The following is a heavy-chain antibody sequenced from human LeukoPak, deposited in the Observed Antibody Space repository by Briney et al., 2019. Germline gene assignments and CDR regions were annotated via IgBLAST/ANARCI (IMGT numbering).Heavy chain of an antibody. D-gene: IGHD2-2*01. Sequence: AGGSLRLSCAASGLTFTNYSMNWVRQAPGMGLEWVSSISRSSRYIDYADSVKGRFTISRDNAKNSLYLQMNSLRAEDTAVYYCARTRNLGYCSSTSCPNFDYWGQGTLVTFSS. V-gene: IGHV3-21*01. J-gene: IGHJ4*02. CDR1: GLTFTNYS. CDR3: ARTRNLGYCSSTSCPNFDY. CDR2: ISRSSRYI.